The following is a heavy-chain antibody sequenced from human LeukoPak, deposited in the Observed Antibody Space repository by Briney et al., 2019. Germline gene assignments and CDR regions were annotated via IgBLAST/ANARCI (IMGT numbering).Heavy chain of an antibody. V-gene: IGHV4-34*01. CDR3: ARDRGILYWYFDL. Sequence: SETLSLTCAVYGGSFSGYYWSWIRQPPGKGLEWIGEINHSGSTNYNPSLKSRVTISVDTSKNQFSLKLSSVTAADTAVYYCARDRGILYWYFDLWGRGTLVTVSS. CDR1: GGSFSGYY. CDR2: INHSGST. J-gene: IGHJ2*01. D-gene: IGHD3-10*01.